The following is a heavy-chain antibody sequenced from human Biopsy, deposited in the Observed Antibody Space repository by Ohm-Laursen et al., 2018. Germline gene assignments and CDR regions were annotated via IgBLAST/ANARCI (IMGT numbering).Heavy chain of an antibody. CDR3: AADSENCGGDCYIY. D-gene: IGHD2-21*02. V-gene: IGHV1-24*01. Sequence: GASVKVSCKVSGDRFTEFSIHWVRQAPGKGLEWMGGFDPEEGQRTYAQKFQGRLIMTEDTSADTAYMELRGLRSEDAAVYYCAADSENCGGDCYIYWGQGTQVTVSS. CDR1: GDRFTEFS. J-gene: IGHJ4*02. CDR2: FDPEEGQR.